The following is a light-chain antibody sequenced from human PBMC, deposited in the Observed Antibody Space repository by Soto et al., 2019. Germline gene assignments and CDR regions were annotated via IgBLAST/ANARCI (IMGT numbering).Light chain of an antibody. CDR2: EVS. J-gene: IGLJ2*01. CDR1: SSAVGGYNY. V-gene: IGLV2-8*01. Sequence: SALTQPPSASGSPGQSVTISCTGTSSAVGGYNYVSWYQQHPGKAPKLMIYEVSKRPSGVPDRFSGSKSGNTASLTVSGLQAEDEADYYCSSYAGSSSVVFGGGTKVTVL. CDR3: SSYAGSSSVV.